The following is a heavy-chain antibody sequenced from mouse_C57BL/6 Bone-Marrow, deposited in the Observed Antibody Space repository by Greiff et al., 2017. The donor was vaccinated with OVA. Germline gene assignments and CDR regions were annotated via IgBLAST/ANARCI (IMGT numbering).Heavy chain of an antibody. Sequence: EVKLMESGGGLVQPGGSLKLSCAASGFTFSDYGMAWVRQAPRKGPEWVAFISNLAYSIYYADTVTGRFTISSEKAKNTLYLEMGSLRSEDTAMYYWARKGNYYGGSYCYFIAGGTGTTVTVS. CDR1: GFTFSDYG. J-gene: IGHJ1*02. V-gene: IGHV5-15*01. CDR2: ISNLAYSI. D-gene: IGHD1-1*01. CDR3: ARKGNYYGGSYCYFIA.